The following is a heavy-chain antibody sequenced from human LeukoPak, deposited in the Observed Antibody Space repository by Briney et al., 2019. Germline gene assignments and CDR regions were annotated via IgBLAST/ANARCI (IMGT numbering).Heavy chain of an antibody. J-gene: IGHJ3*02. CDR3: AREFGDQHPDAFDI. D-gene: IGHD3-10*01. Sequence: SETLSLTCAVYGGSFSGYYWSWIRQPPGKGLEWIGEINHSGSTNYNPSLKSRVTISVDTSKNQFSLKLSSVTAADTAVYYCAREFGDQHPDAFDIWGQGTMVTVSS. V-gene: IGHV4-34*01. CDR2: INHSGST. CDR1: GGSFSGYY.